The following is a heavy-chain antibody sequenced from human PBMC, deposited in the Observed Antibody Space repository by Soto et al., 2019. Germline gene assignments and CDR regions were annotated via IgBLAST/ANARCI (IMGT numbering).Heavy chain of an antibody. D-gene: IGHD2-21*01. Sequence: PWRSLRLSCASSGFTFSNYAMGWVRQAPGKGLEWVSAISPDGGSTHYADSVKGRFTISRDNSKSMLYLQMNSLRAEDTAVYYCASDPIPPLGWFDAWGQGTMVTVSS. CDR3: ASDPIPPLGWFDA. V-gene: IGHV3-23*01. CDR2: ISPDGGST. CDR1: GFTFSNYA. J-gene: IGHJ5*02.